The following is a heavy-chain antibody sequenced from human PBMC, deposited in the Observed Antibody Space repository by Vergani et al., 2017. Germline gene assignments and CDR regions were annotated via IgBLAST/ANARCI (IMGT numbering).Heavy chain of an antibody. CDR2: IHHSGDT. CDR1: DSSIMTNPY. J-gene: IGHJ6*02. V-gene: IGHV4-38-2*01. D-gene: IGHD3-10*01. Sequence: QVQLQESGPGLVKPSETLTLTCDVSDSSIMTNPYWGWFRQSPGKGLVWIGCIHHSGDTHYNSSLKSRVSISIVSSNNFSLSLTSVTAADTAIYYCARHRGSGGFFPSSYVCGMDVWGHGTTVTVSS. CDR3: ARHRGSGGFFPSSYVCGMDV.